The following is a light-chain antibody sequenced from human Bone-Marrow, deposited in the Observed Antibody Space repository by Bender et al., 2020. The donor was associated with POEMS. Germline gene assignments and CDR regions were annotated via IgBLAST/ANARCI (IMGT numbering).Light chain of an antibody. J-gene: IGLJ3*02. V-gene: IGLV1-36*01. Sequence: QSVVTQPPSLSEAPRQRVTISCSGSSSNIGNHGVNWYQQLPGEAPKLLIYYDDLLTPGVSDRFSASKSGTSASLDIRELQSEDEAHYYCAAWDDSLSGWVFGEETKLTVL. CDR1: SSNIGNHG. CDR2: YDD. CDR3: AAWDDSLSGWV.